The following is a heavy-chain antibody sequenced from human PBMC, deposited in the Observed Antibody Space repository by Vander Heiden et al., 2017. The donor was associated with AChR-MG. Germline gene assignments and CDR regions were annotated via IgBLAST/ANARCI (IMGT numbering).Heavy chain of an antibody. J-gene: IGHJ4*02. CDR1: GFSLSTSGVG. V-gene: IGHV2-5*02. CDR2: IYWDDDK. D-gene: IGHD5-18*01. Sequence: QITLKESGPTLVKPTQTLTLTCTFSGFSLSTSGVGVGWIRQPPGKALEWLALIYWDDDKWYSPTLKDKVNHTQDNPKNQGVLKKAKLDPVDTATYYCAHSMRPGRRGYSYQAKFDYWGQGTLVTVSS. CDR3: AHSMRPGRRGYSYQAKFDY.